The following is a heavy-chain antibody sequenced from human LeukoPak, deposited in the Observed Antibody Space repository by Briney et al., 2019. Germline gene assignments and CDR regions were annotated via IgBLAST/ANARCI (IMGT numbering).Heavy chain of an antibody. CDR1: GYTLTELS. J-gene: IGHJ4*02. CDR3: ATGVGTTLPWYFDY. D-gene: IGHD4-11*01. Sequence: ASVKVSCKVSGYTLTELSMHWVRQAPGKGLEWMGGFDPEDGETIYAQKFQGRVTMTEDTSTDTAYMGLSSLRSEDTAVYYCATGVGTTLPWYFDYWGQGTLVTVSS. V-gene: IGHV1-24*01. CDR2: FDPEDGET.